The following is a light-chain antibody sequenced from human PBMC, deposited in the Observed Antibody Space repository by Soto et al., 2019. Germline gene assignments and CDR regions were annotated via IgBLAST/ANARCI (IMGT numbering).Light chain of an antibody. V-gene: IGKV3-15*01. CDR3: QQYNELPLT. CDR2: HAS. CDR1: QNVYNN. J-gene: IGKJ4*01. Sequence: ETVMTQSPAALSVSPGERATLSCRASQNVYNNLAWYQQKPGQARRLLIYHASTNDTSIPARFSGSGSGTEFKLTISSLQSEDFEVYYCQQYNELPLTGGGGTEVEIK.